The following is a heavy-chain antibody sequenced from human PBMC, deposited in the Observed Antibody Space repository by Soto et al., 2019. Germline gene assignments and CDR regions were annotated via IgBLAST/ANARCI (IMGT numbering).Heavy chain of an antibody. J-gene: IGHJ3*02. CDR2: INHSGST. V-gene: IGHV4-34*01. D-gene: IGHD2-2*01. Sequence: SETLSLTCAVYGGSFSGYYWSWIRQPPGKGLEWIGEINHSGSTNYNPSLKSRVTISVDTSKNQFSLKLSSVTAADTAVYYCARSRANIRSQPLRGAFDIWGQGTMVTVSS. CDR1: GGSFSGYY. CDR3: ARSRANIRSQPLRGAFDI.